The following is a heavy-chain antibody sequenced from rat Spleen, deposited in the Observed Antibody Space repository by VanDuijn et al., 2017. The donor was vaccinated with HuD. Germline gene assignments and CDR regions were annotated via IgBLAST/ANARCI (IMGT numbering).Heavy chain of an antibody. J-gene: IGHJ3*01. V-gene: IGHV5-20*01. CDR1: GFTFSNYG. D-gene: IGHD1-2*01. CDR3: TTDGIYSSPFAY. CDR2: ISYDGGST. Sequence: EVQLVESGGGLVQPGRSMKLSCAASGFTFSNYGMAWVRQAPKKGLEWVAYISYDGGSTYYRDSVKGRFTISRDNAKSTLYLQMDSLRSEDTATYYCTTDGIYSSPFAYWGQGTLVTVSS.